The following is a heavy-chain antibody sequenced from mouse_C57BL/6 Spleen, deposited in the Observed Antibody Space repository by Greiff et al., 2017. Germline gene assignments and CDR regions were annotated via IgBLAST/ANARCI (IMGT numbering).Heavy chain of an antibody. Sequence: QVQLQQSGAELVRPGTSVKVSCKASGYAFTHYLIEWVKQRPGQGLEWIGVINPGSGGTNYNEKFKGKVTLTADKSSSTAYMQLSSLTSEDSAVYFCARRTVGYFDVWGTGTTVTVSS. V-gene: IGHV1-54*01. D-gene: IGHD1-1*01. J-gene: IGHJ1*03. CDR3: ARRTVGYFDV. CDR1: GYAFTHYL. CDR2: INPGSGGT.